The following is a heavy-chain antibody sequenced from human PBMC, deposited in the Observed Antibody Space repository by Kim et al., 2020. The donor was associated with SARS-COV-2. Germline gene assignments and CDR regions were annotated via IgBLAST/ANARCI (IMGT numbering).Heavy chain of an antibody. CDR2: IYYSGST. D-gene: IGHD3-10*01. CDR3: ARVVRGRWFDP. Sequence: SETLSLTCTVSGGSISSSSYYWGWIRQPPGKGLEWIGSIYYSGSTYYNPSLKSRVTISVDTSKNQFSLKLSSVTAADTAVYYCARVVRGRWFDPWGQGTLVTVSS. V-gene: IGHV4-39*07. CDR1: GGSISSSSYY. J-gene: IGHJ5*02.